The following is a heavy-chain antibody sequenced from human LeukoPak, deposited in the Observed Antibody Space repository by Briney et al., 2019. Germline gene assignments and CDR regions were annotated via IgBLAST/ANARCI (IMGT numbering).Heavy chain of an antibody. CDR2: IYPGDFDT. D-gene: IGHD6-19*01. CDR1: GYSFTSYW. CDR3: ATLRAVAATRAFDY. J-gene: IGHJ4*02. V-gene: IGHV5-51*01. Sequence: GESLNISCKRSGYSFTSYWISWVRRMHGKGLEWMGIIYPGDFDTRYRPYFQGQVTLSADKSISTAYLQWSSLKASDTAMYYCATLRAVAATRAFDYWGQGTLVTVSS.